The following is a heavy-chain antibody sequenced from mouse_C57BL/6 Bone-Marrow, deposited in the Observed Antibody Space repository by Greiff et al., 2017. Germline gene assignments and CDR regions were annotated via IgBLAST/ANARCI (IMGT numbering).Heavy chain of an antibody. Sequence: EVQGVESGGGLVKPGGSLKLSCAASGFTFSSYAMSWVRQTPEKRLEWVATISDGGSYTYYPDNVKGRFTISRDNAKNNLYLQMSHLKSEDTAMFYCARGGSSWCFAYWGQGTSVTVSS. J-gene: IGHJ4*01. CDR3: ARGGSSWCFAY. V-gene: IGHV5-4*01. CDR1: GFTFSSYA. CDR2: ISDGGSYT. D-gene: IGHD1-1*01.